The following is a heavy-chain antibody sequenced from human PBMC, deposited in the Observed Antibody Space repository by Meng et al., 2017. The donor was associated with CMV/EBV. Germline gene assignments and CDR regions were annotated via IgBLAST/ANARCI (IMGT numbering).Heavy chain of an antibody. J-gene: IGHJ4*02. CDR2: INPNSGGT. Sequence: TASGYPFTGYYMHWVRQAPGQGLEWMGWINPNSGGTNYAQKFQGRVTMTRDTSISTAYMELSRLRSDDTAVYYCARESNVDTAMVDYWGQGTLVTVSS. CDR3: ARESNVDTAMVDY. D-gene: IGHD5-18*01. CDR1: GYPFTGYY. V-gene: IGHV1-2*02.